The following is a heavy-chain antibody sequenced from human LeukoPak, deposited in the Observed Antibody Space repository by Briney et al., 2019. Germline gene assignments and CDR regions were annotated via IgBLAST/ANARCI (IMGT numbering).Heavy chain of an antibody. V-gene: IGHV3-23*01. Sequence: GGSLRLSCAASGFTFSSYAMSWVRQAPGKGLEWVSAISGSGGSTYYADSVKGRFTISRDNSKNTLYLQMNGLRDEDSASYYCARVYLERLTAGYFDHWGQGTWVTVSP. D-gene: IGHD2-8*01. J-gene: IGHJ4*02. CDR2: ISGSGGST. CDR1: GFTFSSYA. CDR3: ARVYLERLTAGYFDH.